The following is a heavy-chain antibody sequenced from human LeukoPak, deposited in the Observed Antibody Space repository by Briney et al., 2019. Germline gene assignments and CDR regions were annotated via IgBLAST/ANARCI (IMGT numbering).Heavy chain of an antibody. D-gene: IGHD4-17*01. J-gene: IGHJ4*02. Sequence: GGSLRLSCAASGFSFNNNAMSWVRQAPGKGLEWLSYISNSGGDINYADSVKGRFTISRDNAKNSLYLQMNSLRVEDTAVYYCARTLTTTYSWGQGTLVTVSS. V-gene: IGHV3-21*05. CDR2: ISNSGGDI. CDR3: ARTLTTTYS. CDR1: GFSFNNNA.